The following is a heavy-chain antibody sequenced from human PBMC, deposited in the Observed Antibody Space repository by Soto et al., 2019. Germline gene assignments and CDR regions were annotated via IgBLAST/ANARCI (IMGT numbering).Heavy chain of an antibody. CDR2: ISSSGSTI. J-gene: IGHJ6*02. CDR1: GFTFSSYE. D-gene: IGHD3-3*01. Sequence: PGGSLRLSCAASGFTFSSYEMNWVRQAPGKGLEWVSYISSSGSTIYYADSVKGRFTISRDNAKNSLYLQMNSPRAEDTAVYYCARDLTIFGVVMDYYYYGMDVWGQGTTVTVSS. CDR3: ARDLTIFGVVMDYYYYGMDV. V-gene: IGHV3-48*03.